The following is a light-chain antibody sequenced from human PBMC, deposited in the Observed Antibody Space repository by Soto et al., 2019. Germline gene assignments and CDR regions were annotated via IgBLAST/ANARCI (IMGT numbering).Light chain of an antibody. CDR3: QQYYSYPRT. V-gene: IGKV1-8*01. Sequence: AIRMTRSPSSFSASTGHRFTITCRASQGISSYLAWYQQKQGKAPKLLIYAASTLQSGVPSRLRGSGYGTDLTLTISCMKPEDFETYYCQQYYSYPRTFGHGTKVDIK. J-gene: IGKJ1*01. CDR2: AAS. CDR1: QGISSY.